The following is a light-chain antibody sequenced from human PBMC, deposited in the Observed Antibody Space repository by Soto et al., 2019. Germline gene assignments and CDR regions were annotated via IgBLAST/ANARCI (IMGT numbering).Light chain of an antibody. CDR3: QQRGNSIT. CDR2: DTS. J-gene: IGKJ4*02. V-gene: IGKV3-11*01. CDR1: QSVKTY. Sequence: EIVLTQTPATLSLSPGQRATLSCWASQSVKTYLMWYQHKPGQAPRLLIYDTSNRATGIPDRFSGSGSGTGFTLTISNLKPEDSADYYCQQRGNSITFGGGTKVEI.